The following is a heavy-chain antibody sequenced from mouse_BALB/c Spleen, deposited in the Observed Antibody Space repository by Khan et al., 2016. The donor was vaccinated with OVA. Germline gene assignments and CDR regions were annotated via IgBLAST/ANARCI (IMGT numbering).Heavy chain of an antibody. J-gene: IGHJ4*01. CDR2: IWGDGST. V-gene: IGHV2-6-7*01. CDR1: GFSLTGYG. CDR3: ARAYYGNYREAMDD. D-gene: IGHD2-10*01. Sequence: QVQLKQSGPGLVAPSQSLSITCTVSGFSLTGYGVNWVRQPPGKGLEWLGMIWGDGSTHYNSALKSRLSISKDNSKSQVFLKMNSLQTDDTARYYCARAYYGNYREAMDDWGQGTSVTVSS.